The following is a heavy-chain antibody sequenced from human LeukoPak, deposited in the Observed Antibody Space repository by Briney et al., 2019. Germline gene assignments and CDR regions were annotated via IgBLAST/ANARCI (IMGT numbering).Heavy chain of an antibody. CDR1: GFPFSNFA. CDR3: AKDRSCTNNICHGDFDY. V-gene: IGHV3-23*01. Sequence: GGSLTLYCAASGFPFSNFAMSWVRHASGPWLAWVSCLSGSGGDTYYADSVKGRFTISRDNSKNTLYLQMNSLRAEDTAVYYCAKDRSCTNNICHGDFDYWGQGTLVTVSS. CDR2: LSGSGGDT. D-gene: IGHD2-8*01. J-gene: IGHJ4*02.